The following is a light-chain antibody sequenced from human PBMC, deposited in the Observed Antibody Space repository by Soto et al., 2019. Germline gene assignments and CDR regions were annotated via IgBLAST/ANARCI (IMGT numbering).Light chain of an antibody. J-gene: IGKJ4*01. CDR2: GAS. CDR3: QQTSISPLT. CDR1: QSVPKDY. Sequence: EIVLTQSPGTLSLSPGERATLSCRASQSVPKDYLAWYQHKPGQAPRLLIHGASSRATGIPDRLSGSGSGTDFTLTIRRLEPEDFAVYYCQQTSISPLTFGGGTKVEIK. V-gene: IGKV3-20*01.